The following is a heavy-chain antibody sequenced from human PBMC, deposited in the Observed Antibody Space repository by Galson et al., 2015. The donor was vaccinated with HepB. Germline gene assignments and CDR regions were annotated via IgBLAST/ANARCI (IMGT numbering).Heavy chain of an antibody. V-gene: IGHV3-74*01. Sequence: SLRLSCAASGFTFSSYWMSWVRQVPGKGLVWVSRIRSDGTGTTYADSVKGRFTISRDNAKNALYVQMNSLRAEDTAVYYCALSNWYGSTYFDYWGQGTLVTVSS. J-gene: IGHJ4*02. CDR1: GFTFSSYW. CDR2: IRSDGTGT. CDR3: ALSNWYGSTYFDY. D-gene: IGHD6-13*01.